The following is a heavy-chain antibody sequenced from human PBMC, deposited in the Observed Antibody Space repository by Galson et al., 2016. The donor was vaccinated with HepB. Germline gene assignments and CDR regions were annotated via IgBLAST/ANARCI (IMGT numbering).Heavy chain of an antibody. CDR1: GYTFSNYC. CDR3: ARELGVTTFSDYYYYVMDV. J-gene: IGHJ6*02. Sequence: SCKASGYTFSNYCITWVRQAPGKGLEWVAIISYHGSKKYYADSVKGRFTISRDNSKNTLYLQMNSLRAEDTAVYYCARELGVTTFSDYYYYVMDVWGQGTTVTVSS. V-gene: IGHV3-30-3*01. CDR2: ISYHGSKK. D-gene: IGHD4-17*01.